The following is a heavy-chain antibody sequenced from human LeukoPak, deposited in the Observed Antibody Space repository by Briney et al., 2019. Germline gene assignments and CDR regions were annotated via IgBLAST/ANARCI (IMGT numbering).Heavy chain of an antibody. V-gene: IGHV3-74*01. CDR3: ARVIYSGWEGELSD. J-gene: IGHJ4*02. CDR2: INSDGSTT. Sequence: GGSLRLSCAASGFTFSPYGMHWVRQAPGKGLVWVSRINSDGSTTSYADSVMGRFTISRDNAKNTLYLQMNSLRAEDTAVYYCARVIYSGWEGELSDWGQGTLVTVSS. D-gene: IGHD6-19*01. CDR1: GFTFSPYG.